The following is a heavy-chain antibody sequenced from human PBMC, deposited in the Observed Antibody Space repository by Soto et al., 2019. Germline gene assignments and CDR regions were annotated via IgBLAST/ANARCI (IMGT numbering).Heavy chain of an antibody. Sequence: GGSLRLSCAASGFTFSTYWMHWVRQAPGKGLVWVSRVNTDGSSTSYADSVKGRFTISRDNAKNTLFLQMNSLRAEDTAVYYCARDFLGAGRWGQGTLVTVSS. CDR1: GFTFSTYW. CDR3: ARDFLGAGR. J-gene: IGHJ4*02. V-gene: IGHV3-74*01. CDR2: VNTDGSST. D-gene: IGHD6-13*01.